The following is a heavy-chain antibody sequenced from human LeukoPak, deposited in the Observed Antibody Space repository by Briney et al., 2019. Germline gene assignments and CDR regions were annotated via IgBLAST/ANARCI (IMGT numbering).Heavy chain of an antibody. J-gene: IGHJ4*02. V-gene: IGHV3-7*01. CDR3: ARGLYSGGWYEGSFDY. CDR1: GFTFSSYW. CDR2: IKQDGSEK. Sequence: GGSLRLSCAASGFTFSSYWMSWVRQAPGKGLEWVANIKQDGSEKYYVDSVKGRFTISRDNAKNSLYLQMNSLRAEDTAVYYCARGLYSGGWYEGSFDYWGQGTLVTVSS. D-gene: IGHD6-19*01.